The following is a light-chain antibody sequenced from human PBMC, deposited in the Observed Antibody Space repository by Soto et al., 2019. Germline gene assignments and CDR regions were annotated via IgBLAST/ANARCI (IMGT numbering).Light chain of an antibody. V-gene: IGLV2-8*01. CDR2: EVT. Sequence: ALTQPPSASGSPGQSVTISCTGTSSDVGGYDYVSWYQQHPGKAPKLMIYEVTIRPSGVSDRYSGSKSGNTASLTVSGLQAEDEADYYCSSYTGGNPSYVFGTGTKVTVL. CDR3: SSYTGGNPSYV. J-gene: IGLJ1*01. CDR1: SSDVGGYDY.